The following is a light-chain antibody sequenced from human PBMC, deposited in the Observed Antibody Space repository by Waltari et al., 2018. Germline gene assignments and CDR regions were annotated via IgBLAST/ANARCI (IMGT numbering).Light chain of an antibody. Sequence: QAGLTQPPSVSKGLGQTATLSCTGNNNNVGNQGAACLQQHPGQPPKVLSYRNNYRPSGISERFSASRSGNTASLTISGLQPEDEADYYCSAWDSDLTAYVFGTGTKVTVL. CDR2: RNN. V-gene: IGLV10-54*04. CDR1: NNNVGNQG. CDR3: SAWDSDLTAYV. J-gene: IGLJ1*01.